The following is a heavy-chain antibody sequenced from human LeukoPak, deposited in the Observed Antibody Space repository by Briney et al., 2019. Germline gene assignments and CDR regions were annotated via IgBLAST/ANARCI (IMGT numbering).Heavy chain of an antibody. D-gene: IGHD6-13*01. Sequence: GGSLRLSCAASGFTFDDYGMSWVRQVPGKGLEWVSGINWSGGSTVYADSVKGRFTVSRDNAKNSLYLQMNSLRAEDTALYYCTRGPPAAGTLDYWGQGTLVSVSS. CDR1: GFTFDDYG. V-gene: IGHV3-20*04. CDR2: INWSGGST. CDR3: TRGPPAAGTLDY. J-gene: IGHJ4*02.